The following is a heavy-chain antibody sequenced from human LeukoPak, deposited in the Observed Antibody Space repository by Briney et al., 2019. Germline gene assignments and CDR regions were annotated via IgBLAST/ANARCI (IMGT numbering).Heavy chain of an antibody. J-gene: IGHJ3*02. CDR1: GFTLSSYW. CDR2: IKKDGSEK. Sequence: GGSLRLSCAASGFTLSSYWMSWVRQAPGKGLEWVANIKKDGSEKYYVDSVKGRFTISRGNAQNSVYLHMNSLTAEDTALYYCARDWVAGVPFDAFDIWGQGTMVSVSS. V-gene: IGHV3-7*03. D-gene: IGHD3-10*01. CDR3: ARDWVAGVPFDAFDI.